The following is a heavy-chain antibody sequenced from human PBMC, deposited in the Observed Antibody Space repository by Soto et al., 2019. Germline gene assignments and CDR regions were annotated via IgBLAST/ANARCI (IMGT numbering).Heavy chain of an antibody. J-gene: IGHJ4*02. D-gene: IGHD3-16*01. Sequence: QVQLQESGPGLVEPSQTLSLTCTVSGDSISSGGHTWNWIRQSPGKGLEWVGYLSSSGATYYNPSLRSRVPVSADMSQTHFPLKLRSVTAADTALSYCAREGVVWGRSRRTNPYYCAFWGRGTLVTVSS. CDR2: LSSSGAT. CDR3: AREGVVWGRSRRTNPYYCAF. CDR1: GDSISSGGHT. V-gene: IGHV4-30-4*01.